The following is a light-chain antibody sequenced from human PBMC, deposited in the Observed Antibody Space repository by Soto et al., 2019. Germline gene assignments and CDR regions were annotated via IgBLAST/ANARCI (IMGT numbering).Light chain of an antibody. CDR2: LGS. Sequence: EIVMTQSPLSLPVTPGEPASISCRSSQSLLHSNGYNYLDWYLQKPGQSPQLLIYLGSNRASGVPDRFSGSGSGTDFTLKISRVEAEDVGIYYRMQALQTPITFGPGTKVDIK. J-gene: IGKJ3*01. CDR3: MQALQTPIT. V-gene: IGKV2-28*01. CDR1: QSLLHSNGYNY.